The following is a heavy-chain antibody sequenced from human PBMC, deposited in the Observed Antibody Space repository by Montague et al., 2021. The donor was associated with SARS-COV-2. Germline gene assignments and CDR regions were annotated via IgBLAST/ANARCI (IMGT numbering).Heavy chain of an antibody. J-gene: IGHJ4*02. CDR3: AKDSHYYDSSGHSDY. D-gene: IGHD3-22*01. CDR2: IYYSGST. CDR1: GGSISSYY. V-gene: IGHV4-59*13. Sequence: SETLSLTCTVSGGSISSYYWSWIRQPPGKGLEWIGYIYYSGSTNXNPSLKSRVTISVDTSKNQFSLKLSSVTAADTAVYYCAKDSHYYDSSGHSDYWGQGTLVTVSP.